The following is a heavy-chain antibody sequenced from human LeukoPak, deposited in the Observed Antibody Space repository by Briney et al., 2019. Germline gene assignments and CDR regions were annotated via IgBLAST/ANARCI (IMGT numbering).Heavy chain of an antibody. CDR2: IYYSGST. CDR1: GGSISSYY. D-gene: IGHD3-22*01. Sequence: SETLSLTCTVSGGSISSYYWSWIRQPPGKGLEWIGYIYYSGSTNYNPSLKSRVAISVDTSKNQFSLKLSSVTAADTAVYYCARGISSGSDYWGQGTLVTVSS. CDR3: ARGISSGSDY. J-gene: IGHJ4*02. V-gene: IGHV4-59*01.